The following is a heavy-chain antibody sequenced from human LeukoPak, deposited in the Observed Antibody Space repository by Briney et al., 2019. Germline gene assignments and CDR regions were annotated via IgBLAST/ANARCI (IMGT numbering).Heavy chain of an antibody. D-gene: IGHD1-1*01. CDR3: ARSGTGTTGGPFDY. CDR1: GFTFDDYG. V-gene: IGHV3-20*04. J-gene: IGHJ4*02. CDR2: INWNGGST. Sequence: GGSLRLSCAASGFTFDDYGMSWVRQAPGKGLEWVSGINWNGGSTGYADSVKGRFTISRDNAKNSQYLQMNSLRAEDTALYYCARSGTGTTGGPFDYWGQGTLVTVSS.